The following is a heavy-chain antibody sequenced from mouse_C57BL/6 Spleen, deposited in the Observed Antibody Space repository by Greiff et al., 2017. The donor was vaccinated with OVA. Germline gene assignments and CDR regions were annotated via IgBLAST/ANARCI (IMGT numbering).Heavy chain of an antibody. CDR1: GYTFPSYW. CDR3: VVAPHAMDY. D-gene: IGHD1-1*01. CDR2: IHPNSGST. Sequence: QVQLQQPGAELVKPGASVKLSCKASGYTFPSYWMHWVKQRPGQGLEWIGMIHPNSGSTNYNEKFQSKATLTVDKSSSTAYMQRSSLTSEDSAVYYCVVAPHAMDYWGQGTSVTVSS. V-gene: IGHV1-64*01. J-gene: IGHJ4*01.